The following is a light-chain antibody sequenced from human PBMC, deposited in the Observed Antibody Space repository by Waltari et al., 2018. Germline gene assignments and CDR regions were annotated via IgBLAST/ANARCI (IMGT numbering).Light chain of an antibody. J-gene: IGKJ3*01. CDR3: QQYYSTPPT. Sequence: DIVMTQSPDSLALSLGERATINCKSSQSLLYSSNNKNYLAWYQQKPGQPPKLLIYWASTLASGVPDRFSGSGSGTDFTLTVSSLQAEDVAVYYCQQYYSTPPTFGPGTKVDIK. CDR2: WAS. CDR1: QSLLYSSNNKNY. V-gene: IGKV4-1*01.